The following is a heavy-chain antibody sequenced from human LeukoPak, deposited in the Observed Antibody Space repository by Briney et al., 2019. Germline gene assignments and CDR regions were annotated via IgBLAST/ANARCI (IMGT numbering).Heavy chain of an antibody. D-gene: IGHD5-12*01. CDR2: IFHIGGNT. CDR1: GFTFSNYS. J-gene: IGHJ3*01. CDR3: AKYLPPSGYQFALDS. Sequence: GGSLRLSCSASGFTFSNYSMSWVGQAPGKGLDWVSSIFHIGGNTYYTDSLKGRFTISSDTSKNTIHLQMNGLSPEDKAVYYRAKYLPPSGYQFALDSWGHGTLATVSA. V-gene: IGHV3-23*01.